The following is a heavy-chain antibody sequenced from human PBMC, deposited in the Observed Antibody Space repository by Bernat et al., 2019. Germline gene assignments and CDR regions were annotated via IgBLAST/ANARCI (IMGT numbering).Heavy chain of an antibody. D-gene: IGHD3-3*01. CDR1: GFTFSIYS. V-gene: IGHV3-48*01. CDR3: ARLTRGQILGN. CDR2: INGSGSLI. J-gene: IGHJ4*02. Sequence: EVQLVESGGDLVQPGGSLRLSCAASGFTFSIYSMNWVRQAPGKGLEWVSYINGSGSLIYYADSVKGRFTISRDNAKNSLFLQMNSLSAEDTAVYYCARLTRGQILGNWGKGTLVTVSS.